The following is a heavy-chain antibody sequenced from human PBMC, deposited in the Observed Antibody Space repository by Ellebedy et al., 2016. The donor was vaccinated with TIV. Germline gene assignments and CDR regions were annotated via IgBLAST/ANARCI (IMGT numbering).Heavy chain of an antibody. CDR2: IIPIFGTA. Sequence: SVKVSCXASGGTFSSYAISWVRQAPGQGLEWMGGIIPIFGTANYAQKFQGRVTITADKSTSTAYMELSSLRSEDTAMYYCARGHYYDSSGYLYYGMDVWGQGTTVTVSS. CDR1: GGTFSSYA. CDR3: ARGHYYDSSGYLYYGMDV. D-gene: IGHD3-22*01. V-gene: IGHV1-69*06. J-gene: IGHJ6*02.